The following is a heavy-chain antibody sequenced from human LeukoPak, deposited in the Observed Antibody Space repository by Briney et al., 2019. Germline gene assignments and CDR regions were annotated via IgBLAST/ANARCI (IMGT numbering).Heavy chain of an antibody. CDR1: GGSFSGYY. CDR3: ARGQGGSSHYYDRGTYYFDY. V-gene: IGHV4-34*01. D-gene: IGHD3-22*01. J-gene: IGHJ4*02. CDR2: INHSGST. Sequence: SETLSLTCAVYGGSFSGYYWSWIRQPPGKGLEWIGEINHSGSTNYNPSLKSRVTISVDTSKNQFSLKLSSVTAADTAVYYCARGQGGSSHYYDRGTYYFDYWGQGTLVTVSS.